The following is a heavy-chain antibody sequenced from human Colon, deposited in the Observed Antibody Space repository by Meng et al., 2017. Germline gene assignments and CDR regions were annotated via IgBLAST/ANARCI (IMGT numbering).Heavy chain of an antibody. J-gene: IGHJ3*02. CDR3: ARDRNGGDFDI. CDR1: GFTFDDYA. Sequence: GESLKISCAASGFTFDDYAMHWVRQAPGKGLEWVSAISGGSRYMYYGDSMKGRFTISRDDAKGSLFLQMSSLRVEDTGIYFCARDRNGGDFDIWGQGTVVTVSS. CDR2: ISGGSRYM. V-gene: IGHV3-21*06. D-gene: IGHD2-8*01.